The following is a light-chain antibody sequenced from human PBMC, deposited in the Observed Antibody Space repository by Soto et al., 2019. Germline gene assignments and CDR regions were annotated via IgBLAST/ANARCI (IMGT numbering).Light chain of an antibody. V-gene: IGKV3-15*01. Sequence: IVMTQSPATLSVSPGERAARSCVASQSVYSMLAWYQQKPGQAPRLLIYDASTRATGIPASFSGSGSGTEFTLTISSLQSQDFAVYYCQQYYKWPLTFGGGTKVDIK. CDR2: DAS. J-gene: IGKJ4*01. CDR1: QSVYSM. CDR3: QQYYKWPLT.